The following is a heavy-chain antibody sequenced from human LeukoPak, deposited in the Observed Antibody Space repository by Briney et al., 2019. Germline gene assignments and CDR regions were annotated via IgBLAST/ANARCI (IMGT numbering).Heavy chain of an antibody. CDR1: GFTFSSYA. D-gene: IGHD5-18*01. CDR2: ISYDGSNK. Sequence: GGSLRLSCAASGFTFSSYAMHWVRQAPGKGLEWVAVISYDGSNKYYADSVKCRFTISRDNSKNTLYLQMNSLRAEDTAVYYCAREAPQYSYGYEANWLDRWGQGTLVTVSS. CDR3: AREAPQYSYGYEANWLDR. V-gene: IGHV3-30-3*01. J-gene: IGHJ5*02.